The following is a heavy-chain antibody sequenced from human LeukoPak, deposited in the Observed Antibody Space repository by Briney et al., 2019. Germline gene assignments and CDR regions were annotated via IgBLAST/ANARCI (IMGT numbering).Heavy chain of an antibody. CDR3: ARSVGSSPLQYYYYYMDV. CDR1: GNSFGDYY. J-gene: IGHJ6*03. Sequence: SETLSLTCTVSGNSFGDYYWSWIRQPAGKGLEWIGRIYTSGSTTYNPSLKSRVTMSVDTSKSQFSLNLMSVTAADTAVYYCARSVGSSPLQYYYYYMDVWGKGTTVTISS. V-gene: IGHV4-4*07. CDR2: IYTSGST. D-gene: IGHD6-13*01.